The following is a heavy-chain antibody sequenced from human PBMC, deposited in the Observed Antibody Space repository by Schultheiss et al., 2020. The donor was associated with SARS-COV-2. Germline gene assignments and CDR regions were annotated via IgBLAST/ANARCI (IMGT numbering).Heavy chain of an antibody. CDR2: IYYSGST. CDR1: GGSINTYY. Sequence: SETLSLTCTVSGGSINTYYWSWIRQPPGKGLEWIGYIYYSGSTNYNPSLKSRVTISVDTSQNQFSLKLSSVTAADTAVYYCARTGHYFDNSGIDYWGQGTLVTVSS. D-gene: IGHD3-22*01. V-gene: IGHV4-59*01. CDR3: ARTGHYFDNSGIDY. J-gene: IGHJ4*02.